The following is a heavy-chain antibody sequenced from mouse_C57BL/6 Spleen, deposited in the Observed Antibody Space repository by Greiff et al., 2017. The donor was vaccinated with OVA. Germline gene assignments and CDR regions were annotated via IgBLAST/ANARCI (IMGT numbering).Heavy chain of an antibody. J-gene: IGHJ3*01. CDR1: GYTFPDYY. CDR2: INPNNGGT. V-gene: IGHV1-26*01. D-gene: IGHD3-2*02. Sequence: VQLQQSGPELVKPGASVKISCKASGYTFPDYYMNWVKQSHGKSLEWIGDINPNNGGTSYNQKFKGKATLTVDKSSSTAYMELRSLTSEDSAVYYCARQDSSGYGFAYWGQGTLVTVSA. CDR3: ARQDSSGYGFAY.